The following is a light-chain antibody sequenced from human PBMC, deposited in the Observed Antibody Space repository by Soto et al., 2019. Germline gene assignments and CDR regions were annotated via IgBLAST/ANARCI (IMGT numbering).Light chain of an antibody. J-gene: IGKJ5*01. Sequence: DIQMTQSPSSLSASVGDRVTITCRASESISRHLNWYQQKPGKAPKLLIYAASSLQNGVTSRFSGSGSGTDFTITISNLQPEDFATYYCQQSYSTLSITFGQGTRLEIK. CDR1: ESISRH. CDR3: QQSYSTLSIT. CDR2: AAS. V-gene: IGKV1-39*01.